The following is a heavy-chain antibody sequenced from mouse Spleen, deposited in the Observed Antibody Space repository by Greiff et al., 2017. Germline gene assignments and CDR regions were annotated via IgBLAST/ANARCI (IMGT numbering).Heavy chain of an antibody. D-gene: IGHD2-2*01. CDR2: IWSGGST. CDR1: GFSLTSYG. Sequence: VQLKESGPGLVQPSQSLSITCTVSGFSLTSYGVHWVRQSPGKGLEWLGVIWSGGSTDYNAAFISRLSISKDNSKSQVFFKMNSLQANDTAIYYCASIYYGYDSWFAYWGQGTLVTVSA. CDR3: ASIYYGYDSWFAY. V-gene: IGHV2-2*02. J-gene: IGHJ3*01.